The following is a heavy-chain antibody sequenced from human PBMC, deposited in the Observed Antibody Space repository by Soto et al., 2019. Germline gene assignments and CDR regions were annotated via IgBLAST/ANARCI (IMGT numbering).Heavy chain of an antibody. CDR2: IYYSGST. J-gene: IGHJ6*02. D-gene: IGHD2-15*01. CDR3: ARDSRVVVAAYSLLGMDV. Sequence: SETLSLTCTVSGGSIISYYWSWIRQPPGKGLEWIGYIYYSGSTNYNPSLKSRVTISVDTSKNQFSLKLSSVTAADTAVYYCARDSRVVVAAYSLLGMDVWGQGTTVTVSS. CDR1: GGSIISYY. V-gene: IGHV4-59*01.